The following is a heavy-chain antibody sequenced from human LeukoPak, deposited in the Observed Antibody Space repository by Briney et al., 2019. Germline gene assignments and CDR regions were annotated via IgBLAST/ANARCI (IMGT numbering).Heavy chain of an antibody. J-gene: IGHJ4*02. CDR3: ARHALPNRYYYDSSGYPDY. D-gene: IGHD3-22*01. CDR2: IYHSGST. CDR1: GGSISSGGYY. V-gene: IGHV4-30-2*01. Sequence: SQTLSLTCTVSGGSISSGGYYWSWIRQPPGKGLEWIGYIYHSGSTYYNPSLKSRVTISVDRSKNQFSLKLGSVTAADTAVYYCARHALPNRYYYDSSGYPDYWGQGTLVTVSS.